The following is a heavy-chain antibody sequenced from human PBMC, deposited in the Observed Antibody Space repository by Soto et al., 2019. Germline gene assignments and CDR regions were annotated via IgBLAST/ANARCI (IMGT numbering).Heavy chain of an antibody. V-gene: IGHV3-66*01. CDR2: LYSDGTT. CDR3: ASDHGTSWPLP. Sequence: EVQLVESGGGLVQPGGSVRLSCAASGVTVSTNYLSWVRQAPGKGLEWVSALYSDGTTYYADSVKGRFTISRDNSKTMLYLQMDHLRDEATAIYYCASDHGTSWPLPWGQGTLVIVSS. J-gene: IGHJ5*02. CDR1: GVTVSTNY. D-gene: IGHD6-13*01.